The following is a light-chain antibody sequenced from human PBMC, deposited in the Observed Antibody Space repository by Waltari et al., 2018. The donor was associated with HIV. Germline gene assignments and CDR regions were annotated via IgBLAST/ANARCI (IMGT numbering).Light chain of an antibody. J-gene: IGLJ2*01. CDR1: SSDVGSYNL. CDR3: CSYAIGGTFV. CDR2: EVN. Sequence: QSALTQPASVSGSPGQSITLSCTGTSSDVGSYNLVSWYQQHPGKAPTLISYEVNTPPPGITTRVSGFKSGNTSSLTITGLHAEHEADYHCCSYAIGGTFVFGGGTKVTVL. V-gene: IGLV2-23*02.